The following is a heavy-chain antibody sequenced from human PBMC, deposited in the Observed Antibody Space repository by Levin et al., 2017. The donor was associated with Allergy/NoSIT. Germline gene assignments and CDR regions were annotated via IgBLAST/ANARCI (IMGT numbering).Heavy chain of an antibody. CDR2: IYDSGNT. J-gene: IGHJ3*02. D-gene: IGHD2-21*02. V-gene: IGHV4-59*01. Sequence: PSETLSLTCTVSGGSITGYYWSWIRQPPGKGLEWIGYIYDSGNTRYNPSLQSRISMSVDTSKNQLSLKLSSVTAADTAVYYCARDQAGTTGPDCGGDCYLLDAFDMWGQGTMATVSS. CDR3: ARDQAGTTGPDCGGDCYLLDAFDM. CDR1: GGSITGYY.